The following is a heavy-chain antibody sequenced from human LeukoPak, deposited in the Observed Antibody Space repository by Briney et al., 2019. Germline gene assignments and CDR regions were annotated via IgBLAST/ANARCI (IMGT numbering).Heavy chain of an antibody. CDR1: GGTFSSYA. J-gene: IGHJ3*02. Sequence: ASVKVSCKASGGTFSSYAISWVRQAPGQGLEWMGWINPNSGGTNYAQKFQGWVTMTRDTSISTAYMELSRLRSDDTAVYYCARAYGPNAFDIWGQGTMVTVSS. D-gene: IGHD4/OR15-4a*01. CDR2: INPNSGGT. CDR3: ARAYGPNAFDI. V-gene: IGHV1-2*04.